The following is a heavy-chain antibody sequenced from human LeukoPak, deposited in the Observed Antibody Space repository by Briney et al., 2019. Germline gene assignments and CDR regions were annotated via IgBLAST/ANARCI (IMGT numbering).Heavy chain of an antibody. V-gene: IGHV3-23*01. D-gene: IGHD3-10*01. CDR3: AKGSPVKRFGELSLRSGSAEEDFDY. Sequence: GGTLRLSCAASGFTFSNYGVNGVRQAPGEGLEWLSAICGNGGSTYYADSVKGRFTISRDKSKNTLYLQMNSLRAEDTAVYYCAKGSPVKRFGELSLRSGSAEEDFDYWGQGTLVSVSS. J-gene: IGHJ4*02. CDR1: GFTFSNYG. CDR2: ICGNGGST.